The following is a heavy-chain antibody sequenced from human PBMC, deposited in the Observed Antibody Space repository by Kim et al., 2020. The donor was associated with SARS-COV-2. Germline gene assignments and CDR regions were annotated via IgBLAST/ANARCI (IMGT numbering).Heavy chain of an antibody. J-gene: IGHJ6*02. V-gene: IGHV3-23*01. CDR3: AKRDLPGAYYSMDV. CDR2: IGGRGGNT. D-gene: IGHD7-27*01. Sequence: GGSLRLSCVASGFTFSTYGMSWVRQAPGKGLEWVSHIGGRGGNTYYADSVKGRFTISRDNSKNTLYLQMNSLRVEDSAIYYCAKRDLPGAYYSMDVWGQGTTVTVS. CDR1: GFTFSTYG.